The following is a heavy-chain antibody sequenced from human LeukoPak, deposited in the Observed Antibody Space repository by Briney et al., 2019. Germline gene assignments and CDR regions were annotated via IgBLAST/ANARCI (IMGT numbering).Heavy chain of an antibody. V-gene: IGHV5-51*01. D-gene: IGHD6-13*01. CDR2: IYPGDSDT. Sequence: RGESLKISCKGSGYSFTSYWIGWVRQMPGEGLEWMGIIYPGDSDTRYSPSFQGQVTISADKSISTAYLQWSSLKASDTAMYYCARRWQQLVLDAFDIWGQGTMVTVSS. CDR3: ARRWQQLVLDAFDI. J-gene: IGHJ3*02. CDR1: GYSFTSYW.